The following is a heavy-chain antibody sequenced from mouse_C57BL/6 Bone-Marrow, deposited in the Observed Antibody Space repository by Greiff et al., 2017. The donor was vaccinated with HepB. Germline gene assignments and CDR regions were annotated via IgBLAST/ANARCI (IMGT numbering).Heavy chain of an antibody. J-gene: IGHJ4*01. V-gene: IGHV2-5*01. CDR1: GFSLTSYG. CDR2: IWRGGST. CDR3: AKAPYGSSLYYYAMDY. D-gene: IGHD1-1*01. Sequence: VKLQESGPGLVQPSQSLSITCTVSGFSLTSYGVHWVRQSPGKGLEWLGVIWRGGSTDYNAAFMSRLSITKDNSKSQVFFKMNSLQADDTAIYYCAKAPYGSSLYYYAMDYWGQGTSVTVSS.